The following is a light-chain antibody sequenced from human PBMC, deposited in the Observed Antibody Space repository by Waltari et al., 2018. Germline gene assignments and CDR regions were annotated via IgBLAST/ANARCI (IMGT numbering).Light chain of an antibody. CDR1: QSVLYSSNNKNY. CDR2: WAS. V-gene: IGKV4-1*01. Sequence: DIVMTQSPDSLAVSLGARATINCKSSQSVLYSSNNKNYLALFQQKPGQPPKLLIYWASTRESGVPDRFSGSGSGTDFILTISSLQAEDVAVYYCQQYFSLPLTFGGGTKVEIK. J-gene: IGKJ4*01. CDR3: QQYFSLPLT.